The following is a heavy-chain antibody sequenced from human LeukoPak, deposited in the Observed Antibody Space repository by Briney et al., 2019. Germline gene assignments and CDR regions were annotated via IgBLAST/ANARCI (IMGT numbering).Heavy chain of an antibody. CDR1: GFTFSSYE. CDR3: ARGGEWELPLDDAFDI. J-gene: IGHJ3*02. CDR2: ISSSGSTI. V-gene: IGHV3-48*03. D-gene: IGHD1-26*01. Sequence: GSLRLSCAASGFTFSSYEMNWVRQAPGKGLEWVSYISSSGSTIYYADSVKGRFTISRDNAKNSLYLQMNSLRAEDTAVYYCARGGEWELPLDDAFDIWGQGTMVTVSS.